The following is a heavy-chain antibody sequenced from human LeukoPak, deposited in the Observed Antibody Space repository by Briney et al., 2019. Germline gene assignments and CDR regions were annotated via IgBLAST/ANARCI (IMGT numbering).Heavy chain of an antibody. CDR3: ARGEDSSSSTATMVYYYYYMDV. CDR2: INPSGGST. Sequence: ASVKVSCKASGCTFTSYYMHWVRQAPGQGLEWMGIINPSGGSTSYAQKFQGRVTMTRDMSTSTVYMELSSLRSEDTAVYYCARGEDSSSSTATMVYYYYYMDVWGKGTTVTVSS. V-gene: IGHV1-46*01. D-gene: IGHD6-13*01. CDR1: GCTFTSYY. J-gene: IGHJ6*03.